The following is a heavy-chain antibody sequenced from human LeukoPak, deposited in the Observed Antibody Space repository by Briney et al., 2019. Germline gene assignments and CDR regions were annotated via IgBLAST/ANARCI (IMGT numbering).Heavy chain of an antibody. V-gene: IGHV4-59*01. CDR3: ARSYSSGWYGRGNWFDP. CDR1: GGSISSYY. Sequence: SETLSLTCTVSGGSISSYYWSWIRQPPGKGLEWIGYIYYSGSTNYNPSLKSRVTISVDTSKNQFSLKLCSVTAADTAVYYCARSYSSGWYGRGNWFDPWGQGTLVTVSS. J-gene: IGHJ5*02. CDR2: IYYSGST. D-gene: IGHD6-19*01.